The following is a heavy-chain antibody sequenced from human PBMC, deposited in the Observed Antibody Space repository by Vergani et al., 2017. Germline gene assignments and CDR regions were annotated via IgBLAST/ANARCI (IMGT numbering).Heavy chain of an antibody. CDR2: ISGPGLST. J-gene: IGHJ4*01. CDR3: VKEKIDLGSYFFDS. D-gene: IGHD2/OR15-2a*01. CDR1: GFTFSNSA. Sequence: EVHLLESGGGLVQSGGSQRLSCAASGFTFSNSAVSWVRQAPGRGLAWVSSISGPGLSTYYADSVKGRFSISRDNSKNTVFLQMHSLRAEDTAIYYCVKEKIDLGSYFFDSWGHGILVTVSS. V-gene: IGHV3-23*01.